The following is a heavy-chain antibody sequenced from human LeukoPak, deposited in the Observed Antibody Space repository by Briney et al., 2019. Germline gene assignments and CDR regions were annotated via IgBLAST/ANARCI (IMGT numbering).Heavy chain of an antibody. Sequence: SETLSLTCTVSGGSISSYYWSWIRQPPGKGLEWTGYIYYSGSTNNNPSLKSRVTISVDTSKNQFSLKLSSVTAADTAVYYRARSLGIAAAGTFDYWGQGTLVTVSS. CDR2: IYYSGST. J-gene: IGHJ4*02. V-gene: IGHV4-59*01. D-gene: IGHD6-13*01. CDR1: GGSISSYY. CDR3: ARSLGIAAAGTFDY.